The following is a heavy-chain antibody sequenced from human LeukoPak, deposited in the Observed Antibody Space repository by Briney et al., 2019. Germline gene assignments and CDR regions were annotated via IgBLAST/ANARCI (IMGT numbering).Heavy chain of an antibody. Sequence: PGGSLRLSCAASGFTFSSYAMSWVRQAPGKGLEWVSAISGSGGSIYYADSVKGRFTISRDNSKNTLYLQMNSLRAEDTAVYYCAKDFMRSGYYQPFDYWGQGTLVTVSS. CDR1: GFTFSSYA. J-gene: IGHJ4*02. D-gene: IGHD3-3*01. V-gene: IGHV3-23*01. CDR3: AKDFMRSGYYQPFDY. CDR2: ISGSGGSI.